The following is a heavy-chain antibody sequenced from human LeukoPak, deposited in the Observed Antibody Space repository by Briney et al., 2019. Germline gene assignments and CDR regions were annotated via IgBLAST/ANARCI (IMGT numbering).Heavy chain of an antibody. CDR2: VYNSGDT. V-gene: IGHV4-59*08. J-gene: IGHJ2*01. D-gene: IGHD3-16*01. CDR1: GGSTSSDY. Sequence: SETLSLTCTVSGGSTSSDYWSWIRQSPGRGLEWVGYVYNSGDTGKNPSLKSRVTILLDTSKNQCSLKLTSVSAADTAVYYCARLKLGAYFDLWGRGTLVTVSS. CDR3: ARLKLGAYFDL.